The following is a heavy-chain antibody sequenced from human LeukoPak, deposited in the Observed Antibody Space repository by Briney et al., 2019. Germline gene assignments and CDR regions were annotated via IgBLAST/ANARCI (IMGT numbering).Heavy chain of an antibody. V-gene: IGHV1-69*13. CDR2: IIPIFGTA. CDR3: ARDLTAVAGTVH. J-gene: IGHJ4*02. CDR1: GGTFSSYA. Sequence: SVKVSCKASGGTFSSYAISWVRQAPGQGLEWMGGIIPIFGTANYAQKFQGRVTITADESTSTAYMELGSLRSEDTAVYYCARDLTAVAGTVHWGQGTLVTVSS. D-gene: IGHD6-19*01.